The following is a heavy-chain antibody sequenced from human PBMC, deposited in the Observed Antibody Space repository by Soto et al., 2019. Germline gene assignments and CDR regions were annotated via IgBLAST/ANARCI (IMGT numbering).Heavy chain of an antibody. CDR1: KVTAW. CDR3: GDLDGSYVGMDV. V-gene: IGHV3-15*01. D-gene: IGHD3-10*01. J-gene: IGHJ6*02. Sequence: EVQLVASGGGLVKPGGSLRLSCGASKVTAWMSWVRQAPGKGLEWVGRIKSKAVGETIDYAAPVQGRFTISRDDSKDMLYLEMNSLKIEDTAVYSCGDLDGSYVGMDVWGQGTTVIVSS. CDR2: IKSKAVGETI.